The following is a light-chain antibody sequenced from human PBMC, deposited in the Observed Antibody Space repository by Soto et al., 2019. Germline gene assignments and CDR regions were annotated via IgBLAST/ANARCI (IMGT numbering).Light chain of an antibody. Sequence: EVVLTQYPDSLSLSPGERATLSCRASHSVGDQFAWYQQKPGQSPRLLIYGASTRASGISARFSGSGSGTHFTLTITSIEPEDSAVYYCQQRNDWGSFGGGTRLEIK. CDR3: QQRNDWGS. CDR2: GAS. J-gene: IGKJ4*01. CDR1: HSVGDQ. V-gene: IGKV3-11*01.